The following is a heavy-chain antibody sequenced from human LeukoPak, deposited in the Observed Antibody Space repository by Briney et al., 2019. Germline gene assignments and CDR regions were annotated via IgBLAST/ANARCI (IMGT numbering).Heavy chain of an antibody. CDR2: IDPNSGDT. J-gene: IGHJ3*02. CDR3: ARAADAFDI. Sequence: ASVKVSCRASGYTFNSYVINWVRQSTGQGLEWMGWIDPNSGDTGYAQKFQGRVTITADESTSTAYMELSSLRSEDTAVYYCARAADAFDIWGQGTMVTVSS. D-gene: IGHD2-15*01. CDR1: GYTFNSYV. V-gene: IGHV1-8*01.